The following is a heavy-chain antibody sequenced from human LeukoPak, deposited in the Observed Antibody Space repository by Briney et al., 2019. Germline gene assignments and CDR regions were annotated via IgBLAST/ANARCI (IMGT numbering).Heavy chain of an antibody. CDR1: GGSISSSSYY. Sequence: PSETLSLTCTVSGGSISSSSYYWGWIRQPPGKGLEWSGSIYYSGSTYYNPSLKSRVTISVDTSKNQFSLKLSSVTAADTAVYYCARVAVFNGYSYGSPRGYFDYWGQGTLVTVSS. J-gene: IGHJ4*02. CDR3: ARVAVFNGYSYGSPRGYFDY. CDR2: IYYSGST. V-gene: IGHV4-39*07. D-gene: IGHD5-18*01.